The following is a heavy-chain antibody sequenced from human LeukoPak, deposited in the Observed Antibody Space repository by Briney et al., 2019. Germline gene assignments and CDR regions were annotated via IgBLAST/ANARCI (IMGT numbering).Heavy chain of an antibody. Sequence: ASVKVSCKATGYTFTGYYMHWVRQAPGQGLEWVGWINPNSGGTNYAQKFQGRVTMTRDTSISTAYMELSRLRSDDTAVYYCALVVVTATVDYWGQGTLVTVSS. CDR2: INPNSGGT. CDR3: ALVVVTATVDY. CDR1: GYTFTGYY. D-gene: IGHD2-21*02. J-gene: IGHJ4*02. V-gene: IGHV1-2*02.